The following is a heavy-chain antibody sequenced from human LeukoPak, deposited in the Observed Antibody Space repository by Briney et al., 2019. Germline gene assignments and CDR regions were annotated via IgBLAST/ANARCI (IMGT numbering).Heavy chain of an antibody. J-gene: IGHJ3*02. D-gene: IGHD3-3*01. CDR2: IYHSGST. CDR1: GGSISSGGYY. V-gene: IGHV4-30-2*01. CDR3: VGFGVVIGAFDI. Sequence: SSETLSLTCTVSGGSISSGGYYWSWIRQPPGKGLEWIGYIYHSGSTYYNPSLKSRVTISVDRSKNQFSLKLSSVTAADTAVYYCVGFGVVIGAFDIWGQGTMVTVSS.